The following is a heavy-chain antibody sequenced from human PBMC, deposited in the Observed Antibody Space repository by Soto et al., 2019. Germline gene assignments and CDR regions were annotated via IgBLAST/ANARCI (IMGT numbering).Heavy chain of an antibody. CDR2: IYHRGST. Sequence: QVQLQESGPGLVKPSQTLSLTCTVSGGSISSGDYFWSWIRQPPGKGLEWIGYIYHRGSTHYNPFFKSRVIISADTSKNQFSLNLNSVTPADTAVYYCACGTIFGGKSFDPWGQGTLVTVSS. D-gene: IGHD3-3*01. CDR3: ACGTIFGGKSFDP. V-gene: IGHV4-30-4*01. J-gene: IGHJ5*02. CDR1: GGSISSGDYF.